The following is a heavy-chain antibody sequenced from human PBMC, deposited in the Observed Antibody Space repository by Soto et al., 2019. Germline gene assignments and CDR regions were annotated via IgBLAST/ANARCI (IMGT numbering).Heavy chain of an antibody. CDR1: GFTFSNYA. CDR2: IVYDGSDK. Sequence: GGSLRLSCAASGFTFSNYAIHWVRQAPGKGLEWVAAIVYDGSDKYYADSVKGRFTISRDNSKNTLHLQMNSLRVEDTAVYYCAKDASDDRDYFDYWGQGTLVTVSS. D-gene: IGHD1-1*01. J-gene: IGHJ4*02. CDR3: AKDASDDRDYFDY. V-gene: IGHV3-30*18.